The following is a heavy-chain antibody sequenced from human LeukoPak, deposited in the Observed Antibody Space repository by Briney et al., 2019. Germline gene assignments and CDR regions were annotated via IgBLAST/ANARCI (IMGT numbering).Heavy chain of an antibody. CDR3: ARARKVVVVAGWGAPDY. J-gene: IGHJ4*02. Sequence: GGSLRLSCAASGFTFSSSWMTWVRQAPGKGLEWVANINQDGSEKYYVDSVRGRFTISRDNARNSLYLQMHSLRAEDTAVYYCARARKVVVVAGWGAPDYWGQGTLVTVSS. D-gene: IGHD2-15*01. CDR2: INQDGSEK. CDR1: GFTFSSSW. V-gene: IGHV3-7*01.